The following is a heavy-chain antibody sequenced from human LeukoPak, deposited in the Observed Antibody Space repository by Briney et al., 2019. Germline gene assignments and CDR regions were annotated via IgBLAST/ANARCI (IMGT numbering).Heavy chain of an antibody. CDR1: GYTFTDYY. CDR2: INPNSGGT. CDR3: AGGKYGSGSYLYY. J-gene: IGHJ4*02. V-gene: IGHV1-2*02. D-gene: IGHD3-10*01. Sequence: ASVKVSCKASGYTFTDYYMHWVRQAPGQGLEWMGWINPNSGGTNYAQKFQGRVTMTRDTSISTAYMELSRLRSDDTAVYYCAGGKYGSGSYLYYWGQGTLVTVSS.